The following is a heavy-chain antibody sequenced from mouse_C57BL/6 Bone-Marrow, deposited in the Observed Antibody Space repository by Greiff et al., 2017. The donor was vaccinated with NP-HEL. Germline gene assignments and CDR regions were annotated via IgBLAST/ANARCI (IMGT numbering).Heavy chain of an antibody. D-gene: IGHD2-5*01. CDR2: ISYDGSN. J-gene: IGHJ3*01. CDR3: ARGGPYYSNYWFAY. CDR1: GYSITSGYY. V-gene: IGHV3-6*01. Sequence: EVQLQQSGPGLVKPSQSLSLTCSVTGYSITSGYYWNWIRQFPGNKLEWMGYISYDGSNNYNPSLKNRISITRDTSKNQFFLKLNSVTTEDTATYYCARGGPYYSNYWFAYWGQVTLVTVSA.